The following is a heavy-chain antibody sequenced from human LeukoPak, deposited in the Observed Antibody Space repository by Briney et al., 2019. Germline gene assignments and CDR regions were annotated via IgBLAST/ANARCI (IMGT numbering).Heavy chain of an antibody. CDR3: AKGAYSSGWLNLDS. J-gene: IGHJ4*02. CDR1: GVTFSSYG. CDR2: ISYDGSNK. D-gene: IGHD6-19*01. Sequence: GGSLRLSCAASGVTFSSYGMHWVRQAPGKGLEWVAVISYDGSNKYYADSVKGRFTISRDNSKNTLYLQMNSLRAEDTAVYYCAKGAYSSGWLNLDSWGQGTLVTVSS. V-gene: IGHV3-30*18.